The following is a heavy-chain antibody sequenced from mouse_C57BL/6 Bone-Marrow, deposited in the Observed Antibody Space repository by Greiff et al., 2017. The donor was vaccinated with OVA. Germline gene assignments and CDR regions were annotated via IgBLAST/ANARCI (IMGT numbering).Heavy chain of an antibody. V-gene: IGHV3-6*01. CDR2: ISYDGSN. CDR3: ARDCYGSSYGFAY. D-gene: IGHD1-1*01. CDR1: GYSITSGYY. Sequence: VQLKESGPGLVKPSQSLSLTCSVTGYSITSGYYWNWIRQFPGNKLEWMGYISYDGSNNYNPSLKNRISITRDTSKNQFFLKLNSVTTEDTATYYCARDCYGSSYGFAYWGQGTLVTVSA. J-gene: IGHJ3*01.